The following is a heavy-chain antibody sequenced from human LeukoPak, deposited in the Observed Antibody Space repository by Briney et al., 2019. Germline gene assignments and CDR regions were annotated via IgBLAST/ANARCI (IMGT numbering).Heavy chain of an antibody. D-gene: IGHD3-10*01. Sequence: ASVKVSCKASGYTFTSYGISWVRQAPGQGLEWMGWISAYNGNTNYAQKLQGRVTMTTDTSTSTAYMELRSLRSDDTAVYYCAREEGFGELFGYYYYGMDVWGQGTTVTVSS. CDR3: AREEGFGELFGYYYYGMDV. CDR2: ISAYNGNT. J-gene: IGHJ6*02. CDR1: GYTFTSYG. V-gene: IGHV1-18*01.